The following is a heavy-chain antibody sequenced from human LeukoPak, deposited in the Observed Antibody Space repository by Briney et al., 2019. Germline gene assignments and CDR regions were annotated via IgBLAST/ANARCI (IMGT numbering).Heavy chain of an antibody. CDR1: GYTCTSYG. Sequence: ASVKVSCKASGYTCTSYGISWVRQAPGEGLEWMGWISAYNSNTNYAQKLQGRVTMTRDTSISTAYMELSRLRSDDTAVYYCARDDKRLLWFGELLVPQANDAFDIWGQGTMVTVSS. CDR3: ARDDKRLLWFGELLVPQANDAFDI. J-gene: IGHJ3*02. CDR2: ISAYNSNT. D-gene: IGHD3-10*01. V-gene: IGHV1-18*01.